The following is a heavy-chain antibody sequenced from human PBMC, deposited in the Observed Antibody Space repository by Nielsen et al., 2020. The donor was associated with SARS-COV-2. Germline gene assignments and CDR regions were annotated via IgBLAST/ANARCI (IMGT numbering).Heavy chain of an antibody. Sequence: SSVQVSCKPSVCTFISYAISWVRQAPGQGLEWMGGIIPIFGTANYAQKFQGRVTITADESTSTAYMELSSLRSEDTAVYYCARENYGSEPGDYWGQGTLVTVSS. J-gene: IGHJ4*02. D-gene: IGHD3-10*01. CDR3: ARENYGSEPGDY. CDR1: VCTFISYA. CDR2: IIPIFGTA. V-gene: IGHV1-69*13.